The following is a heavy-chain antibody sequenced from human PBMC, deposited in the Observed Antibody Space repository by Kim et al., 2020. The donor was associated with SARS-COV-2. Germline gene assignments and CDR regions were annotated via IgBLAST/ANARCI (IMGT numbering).Heavy chain of an antibody. Sequence: ASVKVSCKASGYTFINYAMSWVRQAPGQGLEWMGWNNKKTGNPTYAQDFAGRVVFSSDTSVSTSYLEISSVKAEDTAVDYCAATLNKLVSSALDSWGQGT. CDR3: AATLNKLVSSALDS. J-gene: IGHJ5*01. CDR2: NNKKTGNP. CDR1: GYTFINYA. D-gene: IGHD3-22*01. V-gene: IGHV7-4-1*02.